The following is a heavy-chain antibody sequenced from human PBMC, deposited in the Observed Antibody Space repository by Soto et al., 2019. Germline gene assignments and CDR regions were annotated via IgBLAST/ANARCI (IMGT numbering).Heavy chain of an antibody. Sequence: PSETLSLTCTVSGGSISSYDWSWIRQPPGKGLEWIGYIYYSGSTNYNPSLKSRVTISVDTSKNQFSLKLSSVTAADMAVYYCARLSGYDYLLYDYWGQGTLVTVSS. CDR2: IYYSGST. CDR1: GGSISSYD. CDR3: ARLSGYDYLLYDY. J-gene: IGHJ4*02. V-gene: IGHV4-59*01. D-gene: IGHD5-12*01.